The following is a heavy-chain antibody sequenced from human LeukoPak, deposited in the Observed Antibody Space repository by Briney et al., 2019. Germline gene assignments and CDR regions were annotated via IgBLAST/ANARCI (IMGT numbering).Heavy chain of an antibody. CDR3: ASPSTMVRGYDAFDI. CDR1: GYTFTSYG. V-gene: IGHV1-69*05. D-gene: IGHD3-10*01. J-gene: IGHJ3*02. CDR2: IIPIFGTA. Sequence: GASVKVSCKASGYTFTSYGISWVRQAPGQGLEWMGRIIPIFGTANYAQKFQGRVTITTDESTSTAYMELSSLRSEDTAVYYCASPSTMVRGYDAFDIWGQGTMVTVSS.